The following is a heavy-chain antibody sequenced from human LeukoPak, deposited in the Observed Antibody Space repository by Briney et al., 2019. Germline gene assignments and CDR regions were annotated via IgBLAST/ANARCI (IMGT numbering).Heavy chain of an antibody. Sequence: GGSLRLSCAATGFSFRDRYMSWIRQAPGKGMEWVAYISPNSDNIHYADSVKGRFTISRDNAKNSLFLQVNSLRAEDTAVYYCARDRRLQLWSPAGFDYWGQGTLVTASS. J-gene: IGHJ4*02. CDR3: ARDRRLQLWSPAGFDY. CDR2: ISPNSDNI. V-gene: IGHV3-11*04. D-gene: IGHD5-18*01. CDR1: GFSFRDRY.